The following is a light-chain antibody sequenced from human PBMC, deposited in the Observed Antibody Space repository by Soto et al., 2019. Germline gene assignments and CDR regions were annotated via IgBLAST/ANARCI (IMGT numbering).Light chain of an antibody. CDR3: QQSYSTPTT. CDR2: AAS. Sequence: DIQMTQSPSARSASVADSVTITCRASQSISSYLNWYQQKPGKAPKLLIYAASSWQSGVPSRFSGSGAWTDFTLTISSLQPEDFATYYCQQSYSTPTTFGQGTNVDIK. V-gene: IGKV1-39*01. CDR1: QSISSY. J-gene: IGKJ1*01.